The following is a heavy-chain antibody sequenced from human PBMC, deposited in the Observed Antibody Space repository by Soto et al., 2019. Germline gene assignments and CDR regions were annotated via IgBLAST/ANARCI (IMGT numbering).Heavy chain of an antibody. V-gene: IGHV4-59*01. CDR1: AASFSKYY. CDR3: ASVTFGGIVLAH. J-gene: IGHJ4*02. D-gene: IGHD3-16*01. CDR2: IYFNGNT. Sequence: SETLSLTXTVSAASFSKYYWTWIRQPPGKGLEWIGYIYFNGNTKYNPSPEGRLTISIDTSKKEFSLKLTSVTAADAAVYYCASVTFGGIVLAHWGQGTLVTVSS.